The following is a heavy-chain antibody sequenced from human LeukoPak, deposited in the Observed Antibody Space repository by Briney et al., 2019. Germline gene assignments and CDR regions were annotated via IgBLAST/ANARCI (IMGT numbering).Heavy chain of an antibody. CDR2: IWYDGSNK. CDR3: AKDGVGATSLDY. CDR1: GFTFSSYG. J-gene: IGHJ4*02. D-gene: IGHD1-26*01. V-gene: IGHV3-33*06. Sequence: GGSLRLSCAASGFTFSSYGMHWVRQAPGKGLEWVAVIWYDGSNKYYADSVKGRFTISRDNSKNTLYLQMNSLRAEDTAVYYCAKDGVGATSLDYWGQGTLVTVSS.